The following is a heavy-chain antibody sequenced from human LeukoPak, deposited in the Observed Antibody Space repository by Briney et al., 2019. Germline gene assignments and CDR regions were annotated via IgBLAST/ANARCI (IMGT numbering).Heavy chain of an antibody. CDR2: SGDSDGST. CDR3: AKGGCRGTCNPLAY. V-gene: IGHV3-23*01. J-gene: IGHJ4*02. CDR1: GFTFSGSG. D-gene: IGHD2-15*01. Sequence: SGGSLRLSCAASGFTFSGSGMSWVRQAPGKGLEWISSSGDSDGSTYYADSLKGRFTISRDNSKNTLYLQLNNLRAEDTAVYYCAKGGCRGTCNPLAYWGQGALVTVSP.